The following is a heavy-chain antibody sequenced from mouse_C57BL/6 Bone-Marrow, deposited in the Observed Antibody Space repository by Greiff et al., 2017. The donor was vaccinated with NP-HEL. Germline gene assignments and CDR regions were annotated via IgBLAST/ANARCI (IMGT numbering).Heavy chain of an antibody. CDR1: GYTFTDYN. CDR2: INPNNGGT. J-gene: IGHJ2*01. V-gene: IGHV1-18*01. Sequence: EVQLQQSGPELVKPGASVKIPCKASGYTFTDYNMDWVKQSHGKSLEWIGDINPNNGGTIYNQKFKGKATLTVDKSSSTAYMELRSLTSEDTAVYYCASRDSSGYYFDYWGQGTTLTVSS. D-gene: IGHD3-2*02. CDR3: ASRDSSGYYFDY.